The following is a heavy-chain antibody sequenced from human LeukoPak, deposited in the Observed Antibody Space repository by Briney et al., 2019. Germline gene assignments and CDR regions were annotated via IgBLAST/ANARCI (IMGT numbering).Heavy chain of an antibody. CDR2: INPNTGGT. J-gene: IGHJ6*03. CDR1: GYTFTDYY. V-gene: IGHV1-2*02. CDR3: ARGEGSYGYYYYMDV. D-gene: IGHD3-16*01. Sequence: ASVKVSCKASGYTFTDYYIHWVRQAPGQGLECMGWINPNTGGTNYAQKFQGRVTMTRDTSISTAYMELSRLRSDDTAVYYCARGEGSYGYYYYMDVWGKGTTVTVSS.